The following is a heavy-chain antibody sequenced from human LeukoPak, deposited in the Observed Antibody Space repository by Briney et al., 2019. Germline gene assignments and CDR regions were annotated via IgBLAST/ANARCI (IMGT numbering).Heavy chain of an antibody. CDR3: ARERNVYESSGYYGHDAFDI. Sequence: GGSLRLSCAASGFNFINTWMHWVRQAPGKGLEWVSSITSSSSSICYTDSVKGRFTISRDNAKNSLYLQMNSLRAEDTAVYYCARERNVYESSGYYGHDAFDIWGQGTMVTVSS. J-gene: IGHJ3*02. D-gene: IGHD3-22*01. CDR2: ITSSSSSI. V-gene: IGHV3-21*01. CDR1: GFNFINTW.